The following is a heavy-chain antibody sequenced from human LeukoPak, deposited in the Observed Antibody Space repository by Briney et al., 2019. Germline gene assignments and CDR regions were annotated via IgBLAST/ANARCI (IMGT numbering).Heavy chain of an antibody. CDR2: IYYSRTS. CDR1: GGSVSSNGYF. D-gene: IGHD3-3*02. V-gene: IGHV4-39*02. Sequence: SETLSLTCTVSGGSVSSNGYFWGWIRQPPGKGLEWIGTIYYSRTSYSNPSLKSRVTISLDTSKNQFSLNLSSVTAADTAVYYCAREAHLWALGYWGQGTLVTVSS. CDR3: AREAHLWALGY. J-gene: IGHJ4*02.